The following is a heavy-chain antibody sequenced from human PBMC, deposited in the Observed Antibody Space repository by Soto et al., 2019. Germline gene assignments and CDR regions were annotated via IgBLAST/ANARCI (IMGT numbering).Heavy chain of an antibody. CDR3: ARDLSMIVPNGAFDI. J-gene: IGHJ3*02. CDR2: IYFSGST. D-gene: IGHD3-22*01. V-gene: IGHV4-61*01. Sequence: SETLSLTCTVSGGSVSSGSYYWSWIRQPPGKGLEWIGYIYFSGSTNYTPCLKRRVTISVDTSKNQFSLKLSSVTAADTAVYYCARDLSMIVPNGAFDIWGQGTMVNVSS. CDR1: GGSVSSGSYY.